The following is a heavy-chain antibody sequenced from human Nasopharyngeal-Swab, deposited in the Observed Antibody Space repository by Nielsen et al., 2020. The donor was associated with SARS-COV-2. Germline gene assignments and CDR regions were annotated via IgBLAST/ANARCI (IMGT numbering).Heavy chain of an antibody. D-gene: IGHD3-10*01. CDR1: GFTFSSYS. Sequence: GESLKISCAASGFTFSSYSMNWVRQAPGKGLEWVSVIYSGGSTYYADSVKGRFTISRHNSKNTLYLQMNSLRAEDTAVYYCAGGKVRVIWDYWGQGTLVTVSS. CDR2: IYSGGST. J-gene: IGHJ4*02. V-gene: IGHV3-53*04. CDR3: AGGKVRVIWDY.